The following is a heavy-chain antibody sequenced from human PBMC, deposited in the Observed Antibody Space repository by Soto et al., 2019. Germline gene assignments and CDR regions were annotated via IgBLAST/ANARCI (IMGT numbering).Heavy chain of an antibody. D-gene: IGHD2-2*01. V-gene: IGHV1-18*01. CDR1: WYTFSSYG. CDR3: ARDITIVVVPAATSEDFDY. J-gene: IGHJ4*02. CDR2: ISAYNGNT. Sequence: ASVKVSCKASWYTFSSYGISWGRQAPGQRLDWMGWISAYNGNTNYAQTLQGRVTMTTDTSTSTAYMELRSLRSDDTAVYYCARDITIVVVPAATSEDFDYWGQGTLVTVSS.